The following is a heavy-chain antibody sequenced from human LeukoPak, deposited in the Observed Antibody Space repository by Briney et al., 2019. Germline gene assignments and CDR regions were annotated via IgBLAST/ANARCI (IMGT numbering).Heavy chain of an antibody. Sequence: GASVKVSCKASGYTFTSYAMHWVRQAPGQRLEWMGWINVGNGNTKYSQKFQGRVTITRDTSASTAYMELSSLRSEDTAVYYCARGGQQWTHWYFDLWGRGTLVTVSS. J-gene: IGHJ2*01. CDR1: GYTFTSYA. CDR3: ARGGQQWTHWYFDL. D-gene: IGHD6-19*01. CDR2: INVGNGNT. V-gene: IGHV1-3*01.